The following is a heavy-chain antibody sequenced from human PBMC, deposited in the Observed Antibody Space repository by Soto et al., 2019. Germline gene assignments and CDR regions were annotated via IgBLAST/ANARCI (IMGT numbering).Heavy chain of an antibody. D-gene: IGHD3-16*01. CDR2: TSYDGSDK. Sequence: QVHLVESGGGVVQPGTSLRVSCVGSGFTFRSYVIHWVRQAPGKGLEWVALTSYDGSDKNYADSVRGRFTISRDNSRNTVDLQMDSLRLEDTALYYCARWGTTGGLDVWGQGTLV. J-gene: IGHJ1*01. CDR1: GFTFRSYV. V-gene: IGHV3-30*19. CDR3: ARWGTTGGLDV.